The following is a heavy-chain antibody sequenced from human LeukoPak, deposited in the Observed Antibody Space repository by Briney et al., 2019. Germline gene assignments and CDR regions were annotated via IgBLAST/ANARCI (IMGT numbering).Heavy chain of an antibody. Sequence: GGSLRLSCAASGFTFSSYWMSWVRQAPGKGLEWVANIKQDGSEKYHVDSVKGRFTISRDNAKNSLYLQMNSLRAEDTAVYYCARETTGLRFLEWSFDYWGQGTLVTVSS. CDR1: GFTFSSYW. CDR2: IKQDGSEK. J-gene: IGHJ4*02. V-gene: IGHV3-7*01. D-gene: IGHD3-3*01. CDR3: ARETTGLRFLEWSFDY.